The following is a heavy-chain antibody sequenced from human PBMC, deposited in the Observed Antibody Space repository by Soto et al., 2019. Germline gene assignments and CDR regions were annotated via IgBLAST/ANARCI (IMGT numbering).Heavy chain of an antibody. D-gene: IGHD2-15*01. CDR1: GFTFGDSA. V-gene: IGHV3-73*01. CDR3: TAGLEYCRGGTCYYFYYYIDV. CDR2: IRAKPNNYAT. Sequence: EVHLVESGGGLVQPGGSLTLSCAASGFTFGDSAIHWVRQASGKGLEWVGRIRAKPNNYATSYGDSVKGRFTISRDDSKNTAYLQLPSMKTEDTDVYFCTAGLEYCRGGTCYYFYYYIDVWGKGTTVTVSS. J-gene: IGHJ6*03.